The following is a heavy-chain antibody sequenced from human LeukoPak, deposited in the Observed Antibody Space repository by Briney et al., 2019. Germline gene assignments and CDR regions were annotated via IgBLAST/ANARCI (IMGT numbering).Heavy chain of an antibody. CDR2: INPNSGGT. CDR3: ARGGSGGIVTNVLDS. CDR1: GYTFTGYY. V-gene: IGHV1-2*02. Sequence: GASVKVSCKASGYTFTGYYMHWVRQAPGQGLEWMAWINPNSGGTNYAQKFQGRVSMTRDTSISTDYMELSRLTSDDTAVYYCARGGSGGIVTNVLDSWGQGTLVTVSS. J-gene: IGHJ5*01. D-gene: IGHD2/OR15-2a*01.